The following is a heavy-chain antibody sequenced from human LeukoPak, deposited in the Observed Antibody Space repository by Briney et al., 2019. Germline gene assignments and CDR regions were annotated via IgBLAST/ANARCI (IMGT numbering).Heavy chain of an antibody. CDR1: GFTFSSYA. Sequence: GGSLRLSCAASGFTFSSYAMSWVRQAPGKGLEWVLAISGSGGSTYYADSVKGRFTISRDNSKYTLYLQMDSLRAEDTAVYYCAKGYYGSGSYYRDAFDIRGQGTMVTVSS. CDR3: AKGYYGSGSYYRDAFDI. CDR2: ISGSGGST. V-gene: IGHV3-23*01. D-gene: IGHD3-10*01. J-gene: IGHJ3*02.